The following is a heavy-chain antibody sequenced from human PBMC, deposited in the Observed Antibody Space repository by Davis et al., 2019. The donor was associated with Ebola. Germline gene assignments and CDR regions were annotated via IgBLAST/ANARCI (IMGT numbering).Heavy chain of an antibody. D-gene: IGHD3-3*01. Sequence: PGGSLRLSCAASGFTFSDYYMSWIRQAPGKGLEWVSYISSSGSTIYYADSAKGRFTISRGNAKNSLYLQMNSLRAEDTAVYYCARELFDFWSGYIYYYYGMDVWGQGTTVTVSS. CDR2: ISSSGSTI. CDR1: GFTFSDYY. V-gene: IGHV3-11*04. J-gene: IGHJ6*02. CDR3: ARELFDFWSGYIYYYYGMDV.